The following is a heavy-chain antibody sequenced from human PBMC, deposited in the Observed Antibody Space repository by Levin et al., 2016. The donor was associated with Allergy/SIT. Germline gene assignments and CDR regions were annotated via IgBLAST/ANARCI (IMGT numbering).Heavy chain of an antibody. Sequence: GGSLRLSCAASGFSFNTYAMHWVRQAPGKGLEWVSGIFRSGNTYYADFVKGRFTISRDISENTLSLQMNGLRAEDTAVYYCVREPGPWGQGTLVTVSS. CDR2: IFRSGNT. CDR3: VREPGP. CDR1: GFSFNTYA. V-gene: IGHV3-53*01. J-gene: IGHJ5*02.